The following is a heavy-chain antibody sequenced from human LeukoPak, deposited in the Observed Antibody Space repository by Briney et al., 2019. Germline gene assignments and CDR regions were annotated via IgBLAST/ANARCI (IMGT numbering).Heavy chain of an antibody. CDR2: IIPILGIA. D-gene: IGHD2-15*01. V-gene: IGHV1-69*04. CDR1: GYTFTSYA. CDR3: ARDLRYCSGGSCYSAHSYFDY. J-gene: IGHJ4*02. Sequence: ASMKVSCKASGYTFTSYAISWVRQAPGQGLEWMGRIIPILGIANYAQKFQGRVTITADKSTSTAYMELSSLRSEDTAVYYCARDLRYCSGGSCYSAHSYFDYWGQGTLVTVSS.